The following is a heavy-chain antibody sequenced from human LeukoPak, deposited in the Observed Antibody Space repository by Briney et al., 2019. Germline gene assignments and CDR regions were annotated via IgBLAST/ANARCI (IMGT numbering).Heavy chain of an antibody. D-gene: IGHD5-18*01. CDR2: ISGSGGST. J-gene: IGHJ4*02. CDR1: GFTFSSYA. CDR3: AKGSGYSYGVFDY. Sequence: PGGSLRLSCAASGFTFSSYAMSWVRQAPGKGLEWVSAISGSGGSTYYADSVKGRFTISRDNSKNTLYLQMNSLRAEDTSVYYCAKGSGYSYGVFDYWGQGTVVTVSS. V-gene: IGHV3-23*01.